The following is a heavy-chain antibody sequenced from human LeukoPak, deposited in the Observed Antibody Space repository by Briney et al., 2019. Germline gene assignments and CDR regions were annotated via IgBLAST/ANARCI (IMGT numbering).Heavy chain of an antibody. CDR2: ISSSGSTI. J-gene: IGHJ4*02. CDR1: GFTFSDYY. Sequence: GGSLRLSCAASGFTFSDYYMSWLRQAPGKGLEWVSYISSSGSTIYYADSVKGRFTISRDNAKNSLYLQMNSLRAEDTAVYYCASPQLVPRGSSWGQGTLVTVSS. V-gene: IGHV3-11*01. CDR3: ASPQLVPRGSS. D-gene: IGHD6-13*01.